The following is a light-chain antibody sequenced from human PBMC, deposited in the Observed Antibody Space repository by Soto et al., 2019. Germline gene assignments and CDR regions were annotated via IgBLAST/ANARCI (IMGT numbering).Light chain of an antibody. CDR2: DDG. CDR1: NIEIKS. V-gene: IGLV3-21*02. Sequence: SYELTQPPSVSVAPGQTARITCGGNNIEIKSVHWYQQKPGQAPVLVVYDDGDRTTGIPERFAGSKSGNTATLTTSRGEAGDEADYYCQVWDTTNPVIFGGGTQLTVL. CDR3: QVWDTTNPVI. J-gene: IGLJ2*01.